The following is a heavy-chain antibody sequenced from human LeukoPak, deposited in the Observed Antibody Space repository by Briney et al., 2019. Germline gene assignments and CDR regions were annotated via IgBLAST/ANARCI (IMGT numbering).Heavy chain of an antibody. CDR1: GGSISTNY. Sequence: PSETLSLTCSVSGGSISTNYWSWIRQPAGKGLQWIGRIYNTGNTNYSPSLKSRVTISVDTSKNQFSLKLSSVTAADTAVYYCARHGVYGDRADYWGQGTLVTVSS. CDR2: IYNTGNT. CDR3: ARHGVYGDRADY. V-gene: IGHV4-4*07. D-gene: IGHD4-17*01. J-gene: IGHJ4*02.